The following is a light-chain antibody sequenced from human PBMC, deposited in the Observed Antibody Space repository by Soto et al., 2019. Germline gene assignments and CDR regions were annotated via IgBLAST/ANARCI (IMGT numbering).Light chain of an antibody. CDR2: DAS. Sequence: DIQMTQSPSTLSASVGDRVTITCRASQSISSWLAWYQQKPGKAPKLLIYDASSLESGVPSRFSGSGSGTEFHLTIRSLQPDEFATYYCQQYNSDTWTFGQGNKVDIK. J-gene: IGKJ1*01. V-gene: IGKV1-5*01. CDR3: QQYNSDTWT. CDR1: QSISSW.